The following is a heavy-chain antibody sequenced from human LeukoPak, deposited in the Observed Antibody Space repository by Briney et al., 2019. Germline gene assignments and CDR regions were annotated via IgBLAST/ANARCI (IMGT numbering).Heavy chain of an antibody. CDR1: GDSISSGSFY. V-gene: IGHV3-53*01. CDR3: TRGEVAGTFYYYYYMDV. J-gene: IGHJ6*03. D-gene: IGHD6-19*01. CDR2: VYSGGST. Sequence: ETLSLTCTVSGDSISSGSFYWSWVRQAPGKGLEWVSVVYSGGSTYYADSVKGRFTISRDNSKNTLYLQMNSLRAEDTAVYYCTRGEVAGTFYYYYYMDVWGKGTTVTISS.